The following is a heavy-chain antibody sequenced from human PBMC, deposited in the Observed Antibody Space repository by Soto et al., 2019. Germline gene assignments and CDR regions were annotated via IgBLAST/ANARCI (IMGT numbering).Heavy chain of an antibody. CDR2: IYYSGST. CDR1: GGSISSSSYY. Sequence: QLQLQESGPGLVKPSETLSLTCTVSGGSISSSSYYWGWIRQPPGKGLEWIGSIYYSGSTYYNPSLKSRVTISVDTSKNQFSLKLSSVTAADTAVYYCARPRAGIVAARAFDYWGQGTLVTVSS. D-gene: IGHD6-13*01. V-gene: IGHV4-39*01. J-gene: IGHJ4*02. CDR3: ARPRAGIVAARAFDY.